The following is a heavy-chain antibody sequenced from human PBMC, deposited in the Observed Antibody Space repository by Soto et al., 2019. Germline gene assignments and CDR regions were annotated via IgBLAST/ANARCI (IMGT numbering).Heavy chain of an antibody. CDR2: ISYDGSNK. CDR1: GFTFSSYG. D-gene: IGHD2-2*02. J-gene: IGHJ4*02. Sequence: GASLRLSCAASGFTFSSYGVHWVRQAPGKELEWVAVISYDGSNKYYADSVKGRFTISRDNSKNTLYLQMNSLRAEDTAVYYCAKAIPLPDILVVPAALHYSDQTTLLTVST. V-gene: IGHV3-30*18. CDR3: AKAIPLPDILVVPAALHY.